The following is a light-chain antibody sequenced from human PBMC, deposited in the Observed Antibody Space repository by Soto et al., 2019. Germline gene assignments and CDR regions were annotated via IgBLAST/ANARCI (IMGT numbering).Light chain of an antibody. CDR3: SSYTSSSTLV. J-gene: IGLJ2*01. CDR2: EVS. CDR1: SSDVGGYNS. V-gene: IGLV2-14*01. Sequence: QSVLTQPASVSGSPGQSITISCTGTSSDVGGYNSVSWYQQHPGKAPKLMIYEVSNRPSGVSNRFSGSKSGNTASLTISGLQAEDEAHYYCSSYTSSSTLVFGGGTQLTVL.